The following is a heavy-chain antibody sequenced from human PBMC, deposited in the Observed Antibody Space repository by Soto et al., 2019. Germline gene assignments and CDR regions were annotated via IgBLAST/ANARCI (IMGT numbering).Heavy chain of an antibody. V-gene: IGHV3-9*01. J-gene: IGHJ4*02. Sequence: PGGSLRLSCAASGFTFDDYAMHWVRQAPGKGLEWVSGISWNSGSIGYADSMKGRFTISRDNAKNSLYLQMNSLRPEDTALYYCAKAMGSNTNCFDYWGQGTLVTVSS. CDR2: ISWNSGSI. D-gene: IGHD3-10*01. CDR1: GFTFDDYA. CDR3: AKAMGSNTNCFDY.